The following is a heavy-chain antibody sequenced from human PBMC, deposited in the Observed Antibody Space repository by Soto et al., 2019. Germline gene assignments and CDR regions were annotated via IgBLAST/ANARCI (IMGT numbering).Heavy chain of an antibody. Sequence: QITLKESGPTLVKPTQTLTLTCTFSGFSLNTSAVGVGWIRQPPGKALEWLALVYWDDDKLYSPSLKSRLTITKDTSKNHVVLTMTNMDPVDTATYFCSHVLGYCSSVTCYHSVDYMDVWGKGPTLTVSS. CDR2: VYWDDDK. J-gene: IGHJ6*03. CDR3: SHVLGYCSSVTCYHSVDYMDV. CDR1: GFSLNTSAVG. V-gene: IGHV2-5*02. D-gene: IGHD2-15*01.